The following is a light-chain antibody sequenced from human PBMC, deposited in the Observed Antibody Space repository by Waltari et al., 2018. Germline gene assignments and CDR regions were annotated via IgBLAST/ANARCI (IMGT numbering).Light chain of an antibody. CDR1: SSDVGGRKY. Sequence: QSALTQPASVSGPPGQSITISCSGTSSDVGGRKYVSWYQHHPGKAPKLMIYEVSNRPSGVSNRFSGSKSGNTASLTISGLQAEDEADYYCSSYTSTSTVFGGGTKLTVL. J-gene: IGLJ3*02. CDR3: SSYTSTSTV. V-gene: IGLV2-14*01. CDR2: EVS.